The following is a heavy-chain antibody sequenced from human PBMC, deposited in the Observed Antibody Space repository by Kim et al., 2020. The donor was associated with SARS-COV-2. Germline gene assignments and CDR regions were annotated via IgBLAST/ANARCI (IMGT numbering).Heavy chain of an antibody. J-gene: IGHJ4*02. CDR3: TTTFVEDSSGYIPFDY. V-gene: IGHV3-15*01. CDR2: IKSKTDGGTT. CDR1: GFTFSNAW. D-gene: IGHD3-22*01. Sequence: GGSLRLSCAASGFTFSNAWMSWVRQAPGKGLEWVGRIKSKTDGGTTDYAAPVKGRFTISRDDSKNTLYLQMNSLKTEDTAVYYCTTTFVEDSSGYIPFDYWGQGTLVTVSS.